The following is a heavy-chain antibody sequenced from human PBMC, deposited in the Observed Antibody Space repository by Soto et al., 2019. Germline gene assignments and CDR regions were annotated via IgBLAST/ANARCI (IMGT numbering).Heavy chain of an antibody. J-gene: IGHJ5*02. Sequence: QIQLVQSGAEVKKPGASVRVSCKASGYAFSNYGISWIRQAPGLGLEWMGWICPYNGNTDYAQSLQGRVTMTTDTSTNTAYMELRSLTSDDTAVYYCATSYDSGFDPWGQGTLVTVSS. CDR1: GYAFSNYG. V-gene: IGHV1-18*04. CDR3: ATSYDSGFDP. CDR2: ICPYNGNT. D-gene: IGHD5-12*01.